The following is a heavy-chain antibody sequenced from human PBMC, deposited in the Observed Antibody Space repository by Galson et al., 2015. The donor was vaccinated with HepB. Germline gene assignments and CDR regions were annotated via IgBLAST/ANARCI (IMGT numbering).Heavy chain of an antibody. J-gene: IGHJ6*02. CDR1: GGSFSGYY. V-gene: IGHV4-34*01. Sequence: ETLSLTCAVYGGSFSGYYWSWIRQPPGKGLEWIGEINHSGSTNYNPSLKSRVTISVDTSKNQFSLKLSSVTAADTAVYYCANSSGRRSYYYYGMDVWGQGTTVTVSS. D-gene: IGHD3-22*01. CDR3: ANSSGRRSYYYYGMDV. CDR2: INHSGST.